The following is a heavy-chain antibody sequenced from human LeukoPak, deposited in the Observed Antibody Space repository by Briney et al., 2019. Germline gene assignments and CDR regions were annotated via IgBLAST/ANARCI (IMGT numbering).Heavy chain of an antibody. CDR3: ARHCSSSSWYRVLDFQH. J-gene: IGHJ1*01. CDR1: GGSISSYY. Sequence: SETLSLTCTVSGGSISSYYWSWIRQPPGKGLEWIGYIYYSGSTNYNPSLKSRVTISVDTSKNQFSLKLSSVTAADTAVYYCARHCSSSSWYRVLDFQHWGQGTLVTVSS. D-gene: IGHD6-13*01. V-gene: IGHV4-59*08. CDR2: IYYSGST.